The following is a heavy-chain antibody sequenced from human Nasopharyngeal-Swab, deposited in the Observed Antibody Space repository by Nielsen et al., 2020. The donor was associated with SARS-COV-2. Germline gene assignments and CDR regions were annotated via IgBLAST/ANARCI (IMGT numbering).Heavy chain of an antibody. CDR1: GFAFDDYP. J-gene: IGHJ4*02. V-gene: IGHV3-9*01. D-gene: IGHD5-18*01. Sequence: SLKISCAASGFAFDDYPMHWVRQAPGKGLEWVSGITWNSGNKGYAESVQGRFTISRDNARNSLYLQMNSLRAEDTALYYCAKARRTDTYGFESFDYWGQGTLVTVSS. CDR3: AKARRTDTYGFESFDY. CDR2: ITWNSGNK.